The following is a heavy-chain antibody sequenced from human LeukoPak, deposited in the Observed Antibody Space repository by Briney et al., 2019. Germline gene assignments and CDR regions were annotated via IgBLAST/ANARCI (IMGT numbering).Heavy chain of an antibody. D-gene: IGHD5-12*01. J-gene: IGHJ4*02. V-gene: IGHV3-64*02. CDR3: ARVGEATAFDY. Sequence: GGSLRLSCAASAFTFSRYSMHWVRQAPGKGVEYVSAISSNGGSTYYADSVKGRFTISRDNSKNTLYLQMGSLRAEEMAVYYCARVGEATAFDYWGQGTLVTVSS. CDR2: ISSNGGST. CDR1: AFTFSRYS.